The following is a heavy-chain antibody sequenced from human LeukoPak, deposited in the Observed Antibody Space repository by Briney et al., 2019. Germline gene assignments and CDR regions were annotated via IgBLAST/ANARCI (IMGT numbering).Heavy chain of an antibody. CDR2: RNPNRGKP. V-gene: IGHV1-8*03. Sequence: ASVKVTCKASGYTFTSYDINWGRKATGQGLERMGWRNPNRGKPGYAQKFQGRVTITRNTSISTAYMELSSLRSDDTAVYYCAREKFGVSFDSWGQGTLVTVSS. D-gene: IGHD3-10*01. J-gene: IGHJ4*02. CDR3: AREKFGVSFDS. CDR1: GYTFTSYD.